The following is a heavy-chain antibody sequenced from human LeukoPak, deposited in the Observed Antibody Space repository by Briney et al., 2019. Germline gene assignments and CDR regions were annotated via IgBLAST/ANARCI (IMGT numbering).Heavy chain of an antibody. J-gene: IGHJ6*03. D-gene: IGHD4-17*01. CDR2: ISYDGSNK. V-gene: IGHV3-30*18. CDR1: GFTFSRYG. Sequence: PGGSLRLSCAASGFTFSRYGMHWVRQTPGKGLEWVAVISYDGSNKYYADSVKGRFTISRDNSKNTLYLQMNSLRAEDTAVYYCAKSGETTVTTWIYYYYYMDVWGKGTTVTVSS. CDR3: AKSGETTVTTWIYYYYYMDV.